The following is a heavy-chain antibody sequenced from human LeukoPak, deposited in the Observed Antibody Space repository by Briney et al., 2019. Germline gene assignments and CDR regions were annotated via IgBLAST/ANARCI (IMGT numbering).Heavy chain of an antibody. CDR1: GGSISSYY. D-gene: IGHD6-19*01. CDR2: IHYSGST. CDR3: VGLSTGWYSYFDY. J-gene: IGHJ4*02. Sequence: SETLSLTCTVSGGSISSYYWSWIRQPPGKGLEWIGYIHYSGSTNCNPSLKSRVTMSVDTSKNQFSLKLSSVTAADTAVYFCVGLSTGWYSYFDYWGQGTLVTVSS. V-gene: IGHV4-59*01.